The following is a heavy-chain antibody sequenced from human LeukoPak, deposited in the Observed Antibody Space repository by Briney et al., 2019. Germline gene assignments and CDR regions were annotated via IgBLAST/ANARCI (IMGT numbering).Heavy chain of an antibody. J-gene: IGHJ4*02. CDR2: IKSKTDGGTT. V-gene: IGHV3-15*01. D-gene: IGHD3-22*01. CDR3: TTYYYDSTIPY. CDR1: GFTFSNAW. Sequence: PGGSLRLSCAASGFTFSNAWMSWVRQAPGKGLEWVGRIKSKTDGGTTDYAAPVKGRSTISRDDSKNTLYLQMNSLKTEDTAVYYCTTYYYDSTIPYWGQGTLVTVSS.